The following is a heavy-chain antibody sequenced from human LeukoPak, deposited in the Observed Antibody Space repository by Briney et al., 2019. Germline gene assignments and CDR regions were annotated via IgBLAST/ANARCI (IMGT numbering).Heavy chain of an antibody. Sequence: GGSLRLSCAASGFTFSTYWMHWVRQAPGKGLESVSRINTDGTVTTYADSVKGRFTVSRDNADNTMFLQMNSVRDEDTAVYYCATKQWLAPPPDSWGQGTPVTVSS. V-gene: IGHV3-74*01. CDR1: GFTFSTYW. J-gene: IGHJ4*02. CDR3: ATKQWLAPPPDS. CDR2: INTDGTVT. D-gene: IGHD6-19*01.